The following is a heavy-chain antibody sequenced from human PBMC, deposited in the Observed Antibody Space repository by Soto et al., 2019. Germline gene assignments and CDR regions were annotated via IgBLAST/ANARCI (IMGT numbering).Heavy chain of an antibody. Sequence: EVQLVESGGGLVQPGGSLRLSCAASGFTFSSYWMHWVRQAPGKGLVWVSRINSDGSSTSYADSVKGRFTISRDNAKNTLYLQMNRLRAEDTAVYYCARDRKKQWLVLTADERIYYYYGMDVWGQGTTVTVSS. V-gene: IGHV3-74*01. J-gene: IGHJ6*02. CDR1: GFTFSSYW. CDR2: INSDGSST. D-gene: IGHD6-19*01. CDR3: ARDRKKQWLVLTADERIYYYYGMDV.